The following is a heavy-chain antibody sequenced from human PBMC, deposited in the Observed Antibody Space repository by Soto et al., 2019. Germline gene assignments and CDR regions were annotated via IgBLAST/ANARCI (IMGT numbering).Heavy chain of an antibody. V-gene: IGHV1-3*01. CDR3: ARVRCSGGSCFRLDY. D-gene: IGHD2-15*01. Sequence: ASVKVSCKASGYTFTSYAMHWVRQAPGQRLEWMGWINAGNGNTKYSQKFQGRVTITRDTSASTAYMELSSLRSEDTAVYYCARVRCSGGSCFRLDYWGQGTLVTVSS. CDR1: GYTFTSYA. CDR2: INAGNGNT. J-gene: IGHJ4*02.